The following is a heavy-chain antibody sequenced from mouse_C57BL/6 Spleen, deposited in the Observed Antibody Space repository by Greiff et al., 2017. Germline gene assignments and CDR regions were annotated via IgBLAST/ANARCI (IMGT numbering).Heavy chain of an antibody. CDR1: GYTFTSYW. Sequence: QVQLKESGAELVRPGSSVKLSCKASGYTFTSYWMHWVKQRPIQGLEWIGNIDPSDSETHYNQKFKDKATLTVDKSSSTAYMQLSSLTSEDSAVYYCAKSYDGYWFAYWGQGTLVTVSA. J-gene: IGHJ3*01. CDR2: IDPSDSET. D-gene: IGHD2-3*01. V-gene: IGHV1-52*01. CDR3: AKSYDGYWFAY.